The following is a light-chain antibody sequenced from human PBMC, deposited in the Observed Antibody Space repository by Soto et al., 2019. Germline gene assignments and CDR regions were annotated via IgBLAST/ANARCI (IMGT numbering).Light chain of an antibody. CDR1: QSVSSSF. CDR3: QQYVTSPWA. Sequence: EIVLTQSPGTLSLSPGERATLSCRASQSVSSSFLAWYQQKPGQAPRLLIYGASNRATGIPDRFRGSGSGTDFTLTSSRLEPEDFAVDYCQQYVTSPWAFGQGTKVAIE. J-gene: IGKJ1*01. CDR2: GAS. V-gene: IGKV3-20*01.